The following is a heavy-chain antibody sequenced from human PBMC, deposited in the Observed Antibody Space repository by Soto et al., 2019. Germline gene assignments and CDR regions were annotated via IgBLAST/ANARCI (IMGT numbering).Heavy chain of an antibody. V-gene: IGHV1-3*01. Sequence: ASVKVSCKASGYTFTSYAMHWVRQAPGQRLEWMGWINAGNGNTKYSQKFQGRVTITRDTSASTAYMELSSLSSEDTAVYYCARVALSEWLFIDYWGQGTLVTVSS. CDR2: INAGNGNT. CDR3: ARVALSEWLFIDY. J-gene: IGHJ4*02. D-gene: IGHD3-3*01. CDR1: GYTFTSYA.